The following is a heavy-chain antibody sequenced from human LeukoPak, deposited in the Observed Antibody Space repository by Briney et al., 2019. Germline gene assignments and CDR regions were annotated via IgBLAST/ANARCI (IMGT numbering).Heavy chain of an antibody. D-gene: IGHD6-13*01. Sequence: SVKVSCKASGGTFSSYAISWVRQAPGQGLEWMGGIIPIFGTANYAQKFQGRVTITTDESTGTAYMELSSLRSEDAAVYYCASQKGVGIAAAGTFYYYYMDVWGKGTTVTVSS. J-gene: IGHJ6*03. CDR2: IIPIFGTA. V-gene: IGHV1-69*05. CDR3: ASQKGVGIAAAGTFYYYYMDV. CDR1: GGTFSSYA.